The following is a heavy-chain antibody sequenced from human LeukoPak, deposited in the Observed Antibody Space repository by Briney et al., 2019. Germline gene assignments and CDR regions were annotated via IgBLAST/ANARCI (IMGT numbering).Heavy chain of an antibody. Sequence: PGGSLRLSCAASGFTFSNYAMSWVRQAPGKGLEWVSYISGSGSIRYHADSMKGRFTVSRDNAKNSLFLQMNSLRVEDTALYYCARGMVRDYPSDYWGQGTLVTVSS. D-gene: IGHD3-10*01. CDR1: GFTFSNYA. CDR2: ISGSGSIR. CDR3: ARGMVRDYPSDY. J-gene: IGHJ4*02. V-gene: IGHV3-11*01.